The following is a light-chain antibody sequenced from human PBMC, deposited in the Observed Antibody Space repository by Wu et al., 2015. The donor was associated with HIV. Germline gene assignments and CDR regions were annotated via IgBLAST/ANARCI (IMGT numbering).Light chain of an antibody. J-gene: IGKJ2*01. CDR2: KAS. CDR3: HQYNNYPNT. CDR1: QNIYTY. Sequence: DIPMTQSPSTLSASVGDRVTITCRASQNIYTYLAWYQQKPDKAPKLLIYKASNLESGVPSRFSGSGSGTEFTLTISGLQADDFATYYCHQYNNYPNTFGQGTKVEIK. V-gene: IGKV1-5*03.